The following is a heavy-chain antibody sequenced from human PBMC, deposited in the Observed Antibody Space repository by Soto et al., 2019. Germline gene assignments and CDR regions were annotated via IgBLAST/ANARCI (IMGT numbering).Heavy chain of an antibody. J-gene: IGHJ4*02. CDR3: ATRPPGTGEAY. CDR2: IWYDGSNK. CDR1: GFTFSSYG. Sequence: QVQLVESGGGVVQPGRSLRLSCAASGFTFSSYGMHWVRQAPGKGLEWVAVIWYDGSNKYYADSVKGRFTISRDNSKNTLYLQMNSLRAEDTAVYYSATRPPGTGEAYWGQGTLVTVSS. V-gene: IGHV3-33*01. D-gene: IGHD2-8*02.